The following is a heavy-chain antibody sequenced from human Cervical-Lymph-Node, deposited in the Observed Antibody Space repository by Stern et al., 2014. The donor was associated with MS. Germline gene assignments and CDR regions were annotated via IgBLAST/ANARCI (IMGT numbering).Heavy chain of an antibody. Sequence: VQLVESGGGVVHPGRSLRLSCAVSGFPFSSSGMHWVRQAPGKGLECRAIIWYDGSNRYYADSVKGRFTISRDNSKNTLYLQMNSLRAEDTAVYYCAREGGNTAEYFQHWGQGTLVTVSS. CDR2: IWYDGSNR. V-gene: IGHV3-33*01. CDR1: GFPFSSSG. CDR3: AREGGNTAEYFQH. J-gene: IGHJ1*01. D-gene: IGHD4-23*01.